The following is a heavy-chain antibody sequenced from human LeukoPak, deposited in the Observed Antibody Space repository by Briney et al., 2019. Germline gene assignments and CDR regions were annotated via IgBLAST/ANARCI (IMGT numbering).Heavy chain of an antibody. CDR2: INHSGST. J-gene: IGHJ5*02. D-gene: IGHD3-22*01. V-gene: IGHV4-34*01. Sequence: SETLSLNCAVYGGSFSGYYWSWIRQPPGKGLEWIGEINHSGSTNYNPSLKSRVTISVDTSKNQFSLKLSSVTAADTAVYYCARGPITYYYDSSGYYLAWGQGTLVTVSS. CDR1: GGSFSGYY. CDR3: ARGPITYYYDSSGYYLA.